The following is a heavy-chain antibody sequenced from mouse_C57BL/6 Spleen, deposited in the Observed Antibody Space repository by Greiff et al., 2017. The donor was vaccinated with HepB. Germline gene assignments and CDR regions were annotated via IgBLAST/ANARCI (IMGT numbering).Heavy chain of an antibody. CDR2: IYPGNSDT. J-gene: IGHJ3*01. D-gene: IGHD3-2*02. CDR3: TRSAAQATWGFAY. V-gene: IGHV1-5*01. Sequence: EVQVVESGTVLARPGASVKMSCKTSGYTFTSYWMHWVKQRPGQGLEWIGAIYPGNSDTSYNQKFKGKAKLTAVTSASTAYMELSSLTNEDSAVYYCTRSAAQATWGFAYWGQGTLVTVSA. CDR1: GYTFTSYW.